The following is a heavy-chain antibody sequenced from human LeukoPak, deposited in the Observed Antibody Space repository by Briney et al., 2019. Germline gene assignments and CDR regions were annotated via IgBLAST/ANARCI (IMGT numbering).Heavy chain of an antibody. Sequence: GSSVKVSCKASGGTFSSYAISWVRQAPGQGLEWMGGIIPIFGTANYAQKFEGRVTITADESTSTAYMELSSLRSEYTAVYYCARVTPDDYVWGSYRSLGDYYYYMDVWGKGTTVTVSS. J-gene: IGHJ6*03. V-gene: IGHV1-69*13. CDR1: GGTFSSYA. CDR3: ARVTPDDYVWGSYRSLGDYYYYMDV. D-gene: IGHD3-16*02. CDR2: IIPIFGTA.